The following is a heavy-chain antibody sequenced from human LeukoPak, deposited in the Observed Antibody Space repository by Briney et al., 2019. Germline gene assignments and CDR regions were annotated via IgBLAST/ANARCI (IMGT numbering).Heavy chain of an antibody. V-gene: IGHV4-4*07. D-gene: IGHD6-13*01. CDR2: IYTSGST. CDR3: ARDHTGYSSSWSNWFDP. CDR1: GGSISSYY. J-gene: IGHJ5*02. Sequence: SETLSLTCTVSGGSISSYYWSWIRQPAGKGLEWIGRIYTSGSTNYNPSLKSRVTMSVDTSKNQFSLKLSSVTAADTAVYYCARDHTGYSSSWSNWFDPWGQGTLVTVSS.